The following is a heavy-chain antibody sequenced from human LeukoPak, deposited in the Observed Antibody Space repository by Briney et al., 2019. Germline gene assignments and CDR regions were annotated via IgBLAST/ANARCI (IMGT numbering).Heavy chain of an antibody. D-gene: IGHD3-10*01. V-gene: IGHV3-66*01. J-gene: IGHJ4*02. Sequence: GGSLRLSCAASGFTVSSNYMSWVRQAPGKGLEWVSVIYSGGSTYYADSVKGRFTISRDNSKNTLYLQMNSLRAEDTAVYYCARGKLLWFGELFPPFDYWGQGTLVTVSS. CDR2: IYSGGST. CDR3: ARGKLLWFGELFPPFDY. CDR1: GFTVSSNY.